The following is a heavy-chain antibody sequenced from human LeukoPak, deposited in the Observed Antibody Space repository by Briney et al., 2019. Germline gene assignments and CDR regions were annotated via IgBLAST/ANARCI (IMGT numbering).Heavy chain of an antibody. D-gene: IGHD2-21*01. Sequence: SVKVSCKSSVGTFSSYAISGVRQAPGQGLEGMGGIIPIFGTANYAQKFQGGVTITADESTSTAYMELSSLRSEVTAVYYCATQVDDCDYWGQGTLVIVAS. CDR1: VGTFSSYA. CDR2: IIPIFGTA. CDR3: ATQVDDCDY. J-gene: IGHJ4*02. V-gene: IGHV1-69*01.